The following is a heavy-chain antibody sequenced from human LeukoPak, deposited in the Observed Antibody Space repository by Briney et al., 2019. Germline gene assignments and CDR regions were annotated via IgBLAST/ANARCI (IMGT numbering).Heavy chain of an antibody. CDR3: TRESYYYDSSGYGGIPYYVDY. CDR1: GFTFGDYT. J-gene: IGHJ4*02. D-gene: IGHD3-22*01. V-gene: IGHV3-49*03. Sequence: GGSLRLSCTVSGFTFGDYTMGWFCQAPGKGQEWVGIMRSKSNGGTKEYAASVKGRFTITRDDSKSIAYLQMNSLKTEDTAVHYCTRESYYYDSSGYGGIPYYVDYWGQGTLVTVSS. CDR2: MRSKSNGGTK.